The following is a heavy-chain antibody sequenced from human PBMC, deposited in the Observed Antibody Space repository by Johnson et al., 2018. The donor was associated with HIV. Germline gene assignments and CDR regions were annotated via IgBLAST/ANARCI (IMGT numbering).Heavy chain of an antibody. CDR1: GFTFSTYG. V-gene: IGHV3-33*03. CDR3: AKDQGTVPRRDDAFDI. D-gene: IGHD4-17*01. J-gene: IGHJ3*02. Sequence: QVQLVESGGGVVQPGRSLRLSCAASGFTFSTYGMHWVRQAPGQGLEWVAVIWYDGRSKYYADSVKGRFPISRDKSKNTLYLQMNSLRAEDTAVYYCAKDQGTVPRRDDAFDIWGQGTVVTVSS. CDR2: IWYDGRSK.